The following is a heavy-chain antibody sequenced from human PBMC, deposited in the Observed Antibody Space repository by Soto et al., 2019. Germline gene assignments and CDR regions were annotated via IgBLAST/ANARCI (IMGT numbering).Heavy chain of an antibody. CDR1: GFTFSASA. V-gene: IGHV3-73*01. D-gene: IGHD1-26*01. J-gene: IGHJ4*02. CDR3: STENGIYEGRY. CDR2: IRTTAENYAT. Sequence: EVQLVESGGGLVQPGGSLKLSCAATGFTFSASAMVWVRQASGKGLEWVGYIRTTAENYATAYAASVRGRFTISRDDSKNTGYLQLHSLHTEDTAVYYCSTENGIYEGRYWGQGILVSVSS.